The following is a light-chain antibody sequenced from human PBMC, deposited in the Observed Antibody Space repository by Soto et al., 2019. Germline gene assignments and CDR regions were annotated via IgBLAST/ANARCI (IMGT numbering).Light chain of an antibody. CDR1: QSIRSY. CDR2: AAH. J-gene: IGKJ4*01. CDR3: QQSYSTPLT. V-gene: IGKV1-39*01. Sequence: IQMTQSPSSLSASVGDRLAFACRASQSIRSYLNWYQQKPGKAPKLMIYAAHSLQSGVPSRFSGSGSGTDFTLTISSLQPEDFATYYCQQSYSTPLTFGGGTKVDI.